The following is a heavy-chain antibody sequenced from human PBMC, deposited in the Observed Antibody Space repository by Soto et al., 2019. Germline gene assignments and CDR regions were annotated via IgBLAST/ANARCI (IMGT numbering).Heavy chain of an antibody. V-gene: IGHV4-59*01. CDR1: GGSISSYY. D-gene: IGHD4-17*01. Sequence: SETLSLTCTFSGGSISSYYWSWIRQPPGKGLEWIGYIYYSGSTNYNPSLKSRVTISVDTSKNQFSLKLSSVTAADTAVYYCARGMIDYRTYNWFDPWGQGTLVTVSS. CDR3: ARGMIDYRTYNWFDP. CDR2: IYYSGST. J-gene: IGHJ5*02.